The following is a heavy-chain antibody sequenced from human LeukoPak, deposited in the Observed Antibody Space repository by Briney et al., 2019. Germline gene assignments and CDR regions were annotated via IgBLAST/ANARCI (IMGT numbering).Heavy chain of an antibody. CDR2: INPSGGTT. CDR1: GYTFINYY. V-gene: IGHV1-46*01. J-gene: IGHJ4*02. Sequence: ASVKVSCKASGYTFINYYMHWVRQAPGQGLEWMGIINPSGGTTSYAQNFQGRVTMTTDTSTSTAYMELRSLRSDDTAVYYCARGDAWEYSSSPHASFDYWGQGTLVTVSS. CDR3: ARGDAWEYSSSPHASFDY. D-gene: IGHD6-6*01.